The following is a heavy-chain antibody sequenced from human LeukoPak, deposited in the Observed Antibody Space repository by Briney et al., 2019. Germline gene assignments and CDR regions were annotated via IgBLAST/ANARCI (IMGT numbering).Heavy chain of an antibody. D-gene: IGHD1-26*01. V-gene: IGHV3-53*01. CDR2: IYSGGST. Sequence: GGSLRLSCAASGFTVSSNYMSWVRRAPGKGLEWVSVIYSGGSTYYADSVKGRFTISRDNSKNTLYLQMNSLRAEDTAVYYCARDFSGSFDAFDIWGQGTMVTVSS. J-gene: IGHJ3*02. CDR3: ARDFSGSFDAFDI. CDR1: GFTVSSNY.